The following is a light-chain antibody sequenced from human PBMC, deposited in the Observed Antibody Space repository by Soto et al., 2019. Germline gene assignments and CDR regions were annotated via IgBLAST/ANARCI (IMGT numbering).Light chain of an antibody. J-gene: IGLJ3*02. CDR2: TDN. CDR3: AAWDDSLQSWV. V-gene: IGLV1-44*01. CDR1: NSNIGSHT. Sequence: QSVLTQPPSASGTPGQRVTISCSGRNSNIGSHTVNWYQQLPGTAPKLLIYTDNQRPSGVPDRFSDSKSGTSASLAISGLQSEDEADYYCAAWDDSLQSWVFGGGTKVTVL.